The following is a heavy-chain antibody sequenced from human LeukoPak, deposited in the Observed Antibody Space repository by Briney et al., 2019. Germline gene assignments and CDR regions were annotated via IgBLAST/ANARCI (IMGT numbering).Heavy chain of an antibody. J-gene: IGHJ4*02. V-gene: IGHV3-23*01. Sequence: PGGSLRLSCAASGFTFSSYAMSWVRQAPGKGLEWVSAISGSGGSTYYADSVKGWFTISRDNSKNTLYLQMNSLRAEDTAVYYCAKDPLSYQLLSAQFDYWGQGTPASVSS. CDR1: GFTFSSYA. D-gene: IGHD2-2*01. CDR3: AKDPLSYQLLSAQFDY. CDR2: ISGSGGST.